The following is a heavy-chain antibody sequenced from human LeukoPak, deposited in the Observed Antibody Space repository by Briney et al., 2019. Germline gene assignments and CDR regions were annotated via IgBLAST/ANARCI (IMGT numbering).Heavy chain of an antibody. Sequence: GGSLRLSCAASGFIFSDFGIHWVRQTPDKGLEWVAFIWYDESNTYYGDSVKGRFTISRDTSRNTVYLQMNSLRAEDTAVYYCARGLTYGPYINFDYWGQGTLVTVSS. V-gene: IGHV3-30*02. CDR1: GFIFSDFG. J-gene: IGHJ4*02. CDR2: IWYDESNT. CDR3: ARGLTYGPYINFDY. D-gene: IGHD4-17*01.